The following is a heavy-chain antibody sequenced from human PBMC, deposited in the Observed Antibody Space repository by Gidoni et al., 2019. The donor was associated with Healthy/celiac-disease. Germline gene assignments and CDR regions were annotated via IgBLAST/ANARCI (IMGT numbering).Heavy chain of an antibody. CDR3: ARMDREHYYYGMDV. CDR2: IYSGGST. CDR1: GFTVSSNY. V-gene: IGHV3-66*02. Sequence: EVQLVESGGGLVQPGGSLRLSCAASGFTVSSNYMSWVRQAPGKGLEWVSVIYSGGSTYYADSVKGRFTISRDNSKNTLYLQMNSLRAEDTAVYYCARMDREHYYYGMDVWGQGTTVTVSS. J-gene: IGHJ6*02.